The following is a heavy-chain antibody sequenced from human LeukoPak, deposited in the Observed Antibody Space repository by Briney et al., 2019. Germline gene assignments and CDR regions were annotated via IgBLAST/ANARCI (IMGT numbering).Heavy chain of an antibody. CDR1: GFTFSSYS. V-gene: IGHV3-48*02. CDR2: VSAGSITI. J-gene: IGHJ4*02. Sequence: GGSLRLSCAASGFTFSSYSMNWVRQAPGKGLEWVSYVSAGSITIYYADSVKGRFTISRDNAKDSLYLQMNSLRDEDTAVYYCARGHYSFDYWGQGTLVTVSS. CDR3: ARGHYSFDY.